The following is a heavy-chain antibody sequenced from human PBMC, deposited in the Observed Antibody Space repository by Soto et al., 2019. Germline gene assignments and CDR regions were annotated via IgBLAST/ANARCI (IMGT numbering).Heavy chain of an antibody. V-gene: IGHV2-5*01. D-gene: IGHD5-12*01. Sequence: QITLQESGPTLVQPTQTLTLTCTFSGFSFTTAGVAVGWIRQTPGGALEWLTLIYYNDDRRFSPSLKTSLTITGDTSKNQVVLSLTNVDPGDTATYFCAHSDGGYEIIYFDFWGQGIPVTVSS. CDR1: GFSFTTAGVA. CDR2: IYYNDDR. CDR3: AHSDGGYEIIYFDF. J-gene: IGHJ4*02.